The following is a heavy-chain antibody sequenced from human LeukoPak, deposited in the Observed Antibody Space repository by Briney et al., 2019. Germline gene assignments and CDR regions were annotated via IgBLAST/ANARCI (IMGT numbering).Heavy chain of an antibody. J-gene: IGHJ4*02. Sequence: GGSLRLSCAASGFNFRFYGMHWVRQAPGKGLECVAVIWNDGSKESYADSVKGRFTISRDNSMNTLYLQMNSLRVEDTAVYYCARDDCSSPSCYGYWGQGTLVAVSS. CDR3: ARDDCSSPSCYGY. CDR1: GFNFRFYG. CDR2: IWNDGSKE. D-gene: IGHD2-2*01. V-gene: IGHV3-33*01.